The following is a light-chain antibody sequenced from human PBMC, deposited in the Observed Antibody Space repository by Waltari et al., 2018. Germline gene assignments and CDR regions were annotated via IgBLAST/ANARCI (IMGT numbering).Light chain of an antibody. Sequence: QSVLTQPPSVSAAPGQKVTISCSGSTSNIGDNYVSWYQQSPGAAPKALIYGDHKRTPGTPNRFPAPKSGTSATLDITGLQTGDEADYFCGTWDNTLSPVFGGGTTVTVL. V-gene: IGLV1-51*02. J-gene: IGLJ2*01. CDR3: GTWDNTLSPV. CDR2: GDH. CDR1: TSNIGDNY.